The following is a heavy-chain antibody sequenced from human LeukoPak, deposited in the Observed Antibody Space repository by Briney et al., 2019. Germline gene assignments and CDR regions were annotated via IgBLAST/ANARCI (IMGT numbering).Heavy chain of an antibody. J-gene: IGHJ6*02. CDR3: EIGDWYYYGMDV. V-gene: IGHV3-23*01. CDR1: GFTFSSYA. D-gene: IGHD2-21*01. CDR2: ISGSGGST. Sequence: QPGGSLRLSCAASGFTFSSYAMSWVRQAPGKGLEWVSAISGSGGSTYYADSVKGRFTISRDNSKNTLYLQMNSLRAEDTAVYYCEIGDWYYYGMDVWGQGTTVTVSS.